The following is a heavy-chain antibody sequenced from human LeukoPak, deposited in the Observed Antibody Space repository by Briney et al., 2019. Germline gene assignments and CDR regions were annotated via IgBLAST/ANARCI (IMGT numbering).Heavy chain of an antibody. CDR3: ATPEYSSSFDY. CDR2: IAYSGST. J-gene: IGHJ4*02. V-gene: IGHV4-39*01. Sequence: PSETLSLTCNVSGVSISGNYYFWGWIRQPPGKGLEWIGSIAYSGSTYYNPSLKSRVTISVDTSKNQFSLKLSSVTAADTAVYYCATPEYSSSFDYWGQGTLVTVSS. CDR1: GVSISGNYYF. D-gene: IGHD6-13*01.